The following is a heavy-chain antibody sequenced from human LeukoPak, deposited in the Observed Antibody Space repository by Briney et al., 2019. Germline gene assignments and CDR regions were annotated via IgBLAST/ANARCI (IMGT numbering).Heavy chain of an antibody. CDR1: GFTFSSYS. CDR3: ASDRADYYDSSGPFDY. Sequence: GGSLRLSCAASGFTFSSYSMNWVRQAPGKGLEWVSSISSSSSYIYYADSVKGRFTISRDNAKNSLYLQMNSLRAEDTAVYYCASDRADYYDSSGPFDYWGQGTLVTVSS. V-gene: IGHV3-21*01. J-gene: IGHJ4*02. D-gene: IGHD3-22*01. CDR2: ISSSSSYI.